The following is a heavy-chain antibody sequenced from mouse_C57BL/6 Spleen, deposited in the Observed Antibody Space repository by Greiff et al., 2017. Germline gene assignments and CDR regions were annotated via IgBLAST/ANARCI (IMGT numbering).Heavy chain of an antibody. CDR2: ISYDGSN. Sequence: EVQVVESGPGLVKPSQSLSLTCSVTGYSITSGYYWNWIRQFPGNKLEWMGYISYDGSNNYNPSLKNRISITRDTSKNQFFLKLNSVTTEDTATYYCARGNYGFAYWGQGTLVTVSA. CDR3: ARGNYGFAY. J-gene: IGHJ3*01. V-gene: IGHV3-6*01. CDR1: GYSITSGYY. D-gene: IGHD2-1*01.